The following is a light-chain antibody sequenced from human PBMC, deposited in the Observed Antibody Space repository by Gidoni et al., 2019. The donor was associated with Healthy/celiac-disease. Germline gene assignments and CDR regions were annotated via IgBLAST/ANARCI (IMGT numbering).Light chain of an antibody. CDR1: QSISSW. CDR2: KAS. J-gene: IGKJ4*01. Sequence: DSQLTQSPSTLSASVGDIVTNTCRVSQSISSWLAWYQQKPGTDPKLLIYKASSLESGVPSRFSGSVSGTDFPLTISILQPDDFATYYCQQNDSISLTFGGXTKVEIK. CDR3: QQNDSISLT. V-gene: IGKV1-5*03.